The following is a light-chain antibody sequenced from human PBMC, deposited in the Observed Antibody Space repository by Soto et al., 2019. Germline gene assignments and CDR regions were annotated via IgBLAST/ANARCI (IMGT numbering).Light chain of an antibody. CDR1: KLGDKY. CDR2: QDN. V-gene: IGLV3-1*01. J-gene: IGLJ2*01. CDR3: QAWDSSTAGVV. Sequence: SYELTQPPSVSVSPGQTASITCSGDKLGDKYACWYQQKAGQSPVLVIYQDNKRPSGIPERFSGSNSGNTATLTISGTQAMDEADYYCQAWDSSTAGVVFGGGTKLTVL.